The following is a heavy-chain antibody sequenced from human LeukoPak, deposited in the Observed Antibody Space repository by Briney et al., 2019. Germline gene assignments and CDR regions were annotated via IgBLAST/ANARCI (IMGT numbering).Heavy chain of an antibody. D-gene: IGHD3-3*01. Sequence: ASVKVSCKASGYTFTGYYMHWVRQAPGQGLQWMGWINPNSGGTKFAQKFEGRVTMTRDTSISTAYMELRRLRSDDTAVYYCARASDFWSSYYDYWGQGTLVTVSS. J-gene: IGHJ4*02. CDR1: GYTFTGYY. CDR3: ARASDFWSSYYDY. V-gene: IGHV1-2*02. CDR2: INPNSGGT.